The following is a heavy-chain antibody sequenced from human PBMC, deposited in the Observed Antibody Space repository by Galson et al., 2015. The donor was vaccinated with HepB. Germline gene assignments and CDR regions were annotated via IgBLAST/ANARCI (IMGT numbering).Heavy chain of an antibody. D-gene: IGHD2-2*01. CDR1: GFTFSSYG. J-gene: IGHJ6*02. Sequence: SLRLSCAASGFTFSSYGMHWVRQAPGKGLEWVAVISYDGSNKYYADSVKGRFTISRDNSKNTLYLQMNSLRAEDTAVYYCAKDLLTVVLAAMDYYYYGMDVWGQGTTVTVSS. CDR3: AKDLLTVVLAAMDYYYYGMDV. CDR2: ISYDGSNK. V-gene: IGHV3-30*18.